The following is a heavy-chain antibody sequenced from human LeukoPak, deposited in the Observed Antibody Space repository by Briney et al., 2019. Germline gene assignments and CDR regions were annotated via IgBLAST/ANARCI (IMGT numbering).Heavy chain of an antibody. J-gene: IGHJ6*03. CDR1: GYTFATYG. CDR3: ARDRANYYMDV. CDR2: ITYNGNT. D-gene: IGHD3-10*01. Sequence: GASVKVSCKTSGYTFATYGITWVRQAPGQGLEWVGYITYNGNTDYAQNLQGRVTMTTDTSTSTAYMELRSLRSDDTAIYYCARDRANYYMDVWGKGTTVIISS. V-gene: IGHV1-18*01.